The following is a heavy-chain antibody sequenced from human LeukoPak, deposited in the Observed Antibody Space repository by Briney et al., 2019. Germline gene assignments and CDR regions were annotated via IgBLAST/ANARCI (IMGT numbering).Heavy chain of an antibody. J-gene: IGHJ4*02. CDR2: ISWNSGSM. CDR1: GFTFDDYA. CDR3: AKDGSGYSSGWYFDY. D-gene: IGHD6-19*01. V-gene: IGHV3-9*01. Sequence: GRSLRLSCAASGFTFDDYAMHWVRQAPGKGLEWVSGISWNSGSMDYADSVKGRFTISRDNSKNTLYLQMNSLRAEDTAVYYCAKDGSGYSSGWYFDYWGQGTLVTVSS.